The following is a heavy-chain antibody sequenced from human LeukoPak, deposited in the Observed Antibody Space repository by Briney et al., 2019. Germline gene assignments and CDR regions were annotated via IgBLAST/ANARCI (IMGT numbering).Heavy chain of an antibody. CDR3: ARAYYDFWSGYPTRNYFDY. CDR1: GYSISSGYY. CDR2: IYHSATT. J-gene: IGHJ4*02. V-gene: IGHV4-38-2*01. Sequence: SETLSLTCAVSGYSISSGYYWAWIRQPPGKGLEWIASIYHSATTYYTPSPKSRVTMSVDTSKNQFSLKLTSVTAADTAVYYCARAYYDFWSGYPTRNYFDYWGQGALVAVSS. D-gene: IGHD3-3*01.